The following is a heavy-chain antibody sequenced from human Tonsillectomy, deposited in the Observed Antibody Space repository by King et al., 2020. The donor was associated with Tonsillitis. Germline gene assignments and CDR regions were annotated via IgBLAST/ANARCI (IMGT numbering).Heavy chain of an antibody. V-gene: IGHV3-21*01. CDR2: ISSSSSYI. J-gene: IGHJ6*03. CDR1: GFTFSSYS. Sequence: VQLVESGGGLVKPGGSLRLSCAASGFTFSSYSMNWVRQAPGKGLEWVSSISSSSSYIYYADSVKGRFTISRDNAKNSLYLQMNSLRAEDTAVYYCARDHYSSSWSYYYYYYMDVWGKGTTVTVSS. CDR3: ARDHYSSSWSYYYYYYMDV. D-gene: IGHD6-13*01.